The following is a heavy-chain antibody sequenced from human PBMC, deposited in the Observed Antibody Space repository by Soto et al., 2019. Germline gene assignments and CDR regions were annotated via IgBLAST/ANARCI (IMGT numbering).Heavy chain of an antibody. Sequence: QVQLVESGGGVVQPGRSLRLSCAASGFTFSSYAMHWVRQAPGKGLEWVAVISYDGSNKYYADSVKGRFTISRNNSTNTLYLQMNSLRAEDTAVYYCARYSWYYFDYWGQGTLVTVSS. CDR1: GFTFSSYA. J-gene: IGHJ4*02. D-gene: IGHD6-13*01. CDR2: ISYDGSNK. V-gene: IGHV3-30-3*01. CDR3: ARYSWYYFDY.